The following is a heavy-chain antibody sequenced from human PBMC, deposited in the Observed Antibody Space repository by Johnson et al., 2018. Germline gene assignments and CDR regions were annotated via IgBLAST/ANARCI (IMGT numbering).Heavy chain of an antibody. CDR1: GFSFSVAW. CDR3: VTDWGGGRAIHAFDL. Sequence: EVQLLETGGGLVKPGGSLRLSCAASGFSFSVAWMTWVRQAPGKGLERVGLIKTNQDGGATDYAAAVKGRFIISRDDSKNTVFLQRNSLKAGDTATDYCVTDWGGGRAIHAFDLWGQGTMVTVSS. V-gene: IGHV3-15*07. CDR2: IKTNQDGGAT. J-gene: IGHJ3*01. D-gene: IGHD3-16*01.